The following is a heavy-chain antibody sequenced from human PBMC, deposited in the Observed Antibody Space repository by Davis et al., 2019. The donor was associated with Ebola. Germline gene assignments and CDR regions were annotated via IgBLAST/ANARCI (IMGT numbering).Heavy chain of an antibody. V-gene: IGHV4-39*01. CDR1: GGSISSSSYY. CDR3: ARLEAYYYDSSGYGRYNYFDY. Sequence: MPGGSLRLSCTVTGGSISSSSYYWGWIRQPPGKGLEWIGSIYYSGSTYYNPSLKSRVTISVDTSKNQFSLKLSSVTAADTAVYYCARLEAYYYDSSGYGRYNYFDYWGQGTLVTVSS. D-gene: IGHD3-22*01. CDR2: IYYSGST. J-gene: IGHJ4*02.